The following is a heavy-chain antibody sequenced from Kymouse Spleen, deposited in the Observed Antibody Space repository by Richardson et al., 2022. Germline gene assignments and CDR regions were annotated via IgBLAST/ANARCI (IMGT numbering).Heavy chain of an antibody. CDR1: GGSISSSSYY. J-gene: IGHJ6*02. D-gene: IGHD3-9*01. Sequence: QLQLQESGPGLVKPSETLSLTCTVSGGSISSSSYYWGWIRQPPGKGLEWIGSIYYSGSTYYNPSLKSRVTISVDTSKNQFSLKLSSVTAADTAVYYCARQGYDILEYYYGMDVWGQGTTVTVSS. CDR2: IYYSGST. CDR3: ARQGYDILEYYYGMDV. V-gene: IGHV4-39*01.